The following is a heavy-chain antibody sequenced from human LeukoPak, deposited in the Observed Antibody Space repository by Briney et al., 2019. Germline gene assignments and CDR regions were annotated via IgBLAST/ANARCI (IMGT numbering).Heavy chain of an antibody. D-gene: IGHD6-13*01. V-gene: IGHV3-23*01. Sequence: GGSLRLSCAASGFTFSSYAMGWVRQAPGKGLEWVSSISGGDSTYYTNSVKSRFTISRDNSKNTLYLQMNSLRAEDTAVYYCATTAYSSRNYWGQGTLVTVSS. CDR1: GFTFSSYA. CDR3: ATTAYSSRNY. CDR2: ISGGDST. J-gene: IGHJ4*02.